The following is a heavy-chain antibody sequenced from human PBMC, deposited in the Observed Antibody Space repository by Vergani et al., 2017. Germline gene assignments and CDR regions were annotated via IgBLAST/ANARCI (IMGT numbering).Heavy chain of an antibody. CDR3: AKDALPVPGHFDS. D-gene: IGHD6-19*01. V-gene: IGHV3-9*03. CDR2: ISWNSGNI. CDR1: GFKFDDYA. J-gene: IGHJ4*02. Sequence: EVQLVESGGGLVQPGRSLRLSCTASGFKFDDYAMHWVRQAPGKGLEWVSGISWNSGNIGYADSVKGRFTISRDNAKNSLYLQMNSLRVEDMAFYYCAKDALPVPGHFDSWGQGTLVTVSS.